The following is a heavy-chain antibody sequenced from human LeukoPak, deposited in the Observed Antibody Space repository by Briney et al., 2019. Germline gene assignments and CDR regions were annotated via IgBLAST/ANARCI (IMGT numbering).Heavy chain of an antibody. Sequence: PGGSLRLSCIASGFTFSSYAMSWVRQAPGRGLEWVSAISGGGIRTYYADSVKGRFTISRDNSKNTLYLQMNSLTAEDTAVYYCAKNEGEDYGDYPAGPDYWGQGTLVTVSS. CDR3: AKNEGEDYGDYPAGPDY. D-gene: IGHD4-17*01. CDR1: GFTFSSYA. V-gene: IGHV3-23*01. CDR2: ISGGGIRT. J-gene: IGHJ4*02.